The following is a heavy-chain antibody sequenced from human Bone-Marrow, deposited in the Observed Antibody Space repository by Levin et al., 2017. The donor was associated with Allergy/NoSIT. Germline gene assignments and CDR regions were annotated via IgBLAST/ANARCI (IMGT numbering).Heavy chain of an antibody. D-gene: IGHD3-10*01. CDR3: AKDYGFFGELPRYYFDY. CDR1: GFTFSSYG. J-gene: IGHJ4*02. V-gene: IGHV3-30*18. Sequence: GESLKISCAASGFTFSSYGMHWVRQAPGKGLEWVAVISYDGSNKYYADSVKGRFTISRDNSKNTLYLQMNSLRAEDTAVYYCAKDYGFFGELPRYYFDYWGQGTLVTVSS. CDR2: ISYDGSNK.